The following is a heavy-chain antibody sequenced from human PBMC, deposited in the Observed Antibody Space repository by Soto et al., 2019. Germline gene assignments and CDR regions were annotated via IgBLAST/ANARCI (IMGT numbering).Heavy chain of an antibody. D-gene: IGHD3-3*01. V-gene: IGHV3-48*01. J-gene: IGHJ3*02. CDR2: ISSSSSTI. CDR3: ARDLDPQYYDFWSGDTPDAFDI. CDR1: GFTFSSYS. Sequence: GGSLRLSCAASGFTFSSYSMNWVRQAPGKGLEWVSYISSSSSTIYYADSVKGRFTISRDNAKNSLYLQMNSLRAEDTAVYYCARDLDPQYYDFWSGDTPDAFDIWGQGTMVTVSS.